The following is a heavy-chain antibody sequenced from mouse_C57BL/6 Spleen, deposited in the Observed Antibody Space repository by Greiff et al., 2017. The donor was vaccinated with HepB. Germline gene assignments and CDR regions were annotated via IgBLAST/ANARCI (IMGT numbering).Heavy chain of an antibody. CDR2: IDPSDSYT. D-gene: IGHD2-1*01. Sequence: VKLQQPGAELVKPGASVKLSCKASGYTFTSYWMQWVKQRPGQGLEWIGEIDPSDSYTNYNQKFKGKATLTVDTSSSTAYMQLSSLTSEDSAVYYCAYGHYGDWGQGALVTVSA. J-gene: IGHJ3*01. V-gene: IGHV1-50*01. CDR1: GYTFTSYW. CDR3: AYGHYGD.